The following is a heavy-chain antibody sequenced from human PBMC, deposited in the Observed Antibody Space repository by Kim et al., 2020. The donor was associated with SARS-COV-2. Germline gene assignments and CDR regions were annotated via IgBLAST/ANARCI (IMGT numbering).Heavy chain of an antibody. D-gene: IGHD2-8*01. CDR1: GFTFSSYA. J-gene: IGHJ6*02. CDR3: AKVGCSNGVCPTHFYYGMEI. CDR2: ISGSGRGT. V-gene: IGHV3-23*01. Sequence: GGSLRLSCAASGFTFSSYAMSWVRQAPGKGLEWVSAISGSGRGTYYADSVKGRFTISRDNSKTTLYLQMSSLRAEDTAVYYCAKVGCSNGVCPTHFYYGMEIWGQETTVTVSS.